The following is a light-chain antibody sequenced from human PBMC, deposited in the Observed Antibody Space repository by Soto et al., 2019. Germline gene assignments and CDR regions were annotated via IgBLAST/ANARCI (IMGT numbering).Light chain of an antibody. V-gene: IGKV3-20*01. CDR3: QQYSKWPPWT. J-gene: IGKJ1*01. Sequence: EVVFTQSPGTLSLSPGERATLSCRASESVGSSYLAWYQQKPGQAPRVLIYGTSSRATGIPDRFSGSGSGTDLTLTISGLQSEDFAVYYCQQYSKWPPWTFGPGTKVDIK. CDR2: GTS. CDR1: ESVGSSY.